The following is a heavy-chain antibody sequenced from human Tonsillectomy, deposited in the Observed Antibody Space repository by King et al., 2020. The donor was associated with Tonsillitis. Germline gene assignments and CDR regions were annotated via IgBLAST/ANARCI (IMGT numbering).Heavy chain of an antibody. V-gene: IGHV5-10-1*03. CDR1: GYSFMNNW. D-gene: IGHD3-10*01. CDR3: ARHAWGPESYYREFDY. J-gene: IGHJ4*02. Sequence: QLVQSGAEVKKPGESLRISCKGSGYSFMNNWITWVRQMPGKGLEWMGRIDPSDSYSNYSPSFQGHVTIPADKSISTVYLQWSSLKASDSAMYFCARHAWGPESYYREFDYWGQGTLVTVSS. CDR2: IDPSDSYS.